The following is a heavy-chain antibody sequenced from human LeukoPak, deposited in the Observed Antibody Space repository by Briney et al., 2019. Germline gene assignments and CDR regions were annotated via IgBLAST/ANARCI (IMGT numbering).Heavy chain of an antibody. CDR1: GGSISSNY. CDR3: ARRASNYDIDAFDI. D-gene: IGHD3-22*01. Sequence: PSETLSLTCTVSGGSISSNYWSWIRQPPGKGLEWIEYIFYSGSTNYNPSLKSRVTISVDTSKNQFSLKLSSVTAADSAVYYCARRASNYDIDAFDIWGRGTVVTVSS. J-gene: IGHJ3*02. V-gene: IGHV4-59*01. CDR2: IFYSGST.